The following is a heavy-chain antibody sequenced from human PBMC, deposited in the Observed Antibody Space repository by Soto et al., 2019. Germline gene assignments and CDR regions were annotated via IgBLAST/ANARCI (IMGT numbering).Heavy chain of an antibody. Sequence: QVQLVQSGAELKKPGSSVKVSCKASGDTFSGYPINWVRQAPGEGLEGMGRIIPVFGTTNDAQRFEGRVTFTEDESTNTAYMELRGLLSEDTAVYYCARDGGFGELKYWGPGTLVTVSS. J-gene: IGHJ4*02. CDR1: GDTFSGYP. CDR2: IIPVFGTT. D-gene: IGHD3-10*01. V-gene: IGHV1-69*18. CDR3: ARDGGFGELKY.